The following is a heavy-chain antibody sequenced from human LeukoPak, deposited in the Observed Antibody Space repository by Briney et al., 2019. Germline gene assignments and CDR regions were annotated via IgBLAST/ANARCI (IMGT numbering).Heavy chain of an antibody. D-gene: IGHD5-18*01. CDR1: GFTFSDYW. V-gene: IGHV3-7*01. CDR2: IRDDGSEK. Sequence: GGSLRLSCAASGFTFSDYWMLWVRQAPGKGPEWVANIRDDGSEKNYVDSVKGRFTISRDNAKNSLYLQMNSLRAEDTAVYYCARERGGFIYGSPFDYWGQGTLVTVSS. J-gene: IGHJ4*02. CDR3: ARERGGFIYGSPFDY.